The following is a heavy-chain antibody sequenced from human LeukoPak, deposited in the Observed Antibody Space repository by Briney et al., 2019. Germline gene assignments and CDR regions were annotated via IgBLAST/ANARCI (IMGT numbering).Heavy chain of an antibody. CDR2: INPNSGSA. Sequence: ASVKVSCKASGYIFTSYHMHWLRQAPGQGLEWMGIINPNSGSASYAQEFQGRVTMTRDTSTSTVYMELSSLTSQDTAVYYCARCLYSGWYVSWGQGTLVTVSS. CDR1: GYIFTSYH. J-gene: IGHJ5*01. V-gene: IGHV1-46*01. CDR3: ARCLYSGWYVS. D-gene: IGHD4-11*01.